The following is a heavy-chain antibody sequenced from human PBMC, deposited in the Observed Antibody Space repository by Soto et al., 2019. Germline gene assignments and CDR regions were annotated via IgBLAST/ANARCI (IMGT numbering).Heavy chain of an antibody. CDR2: TYYRSKWYN. CDR1: GDSVSNKNTA. D-gene: IGHD3-10*01. J-gene: IGHJ4*02. CDR3: ARRFFDLGSAFDF. Sequence: PSQTLSLTCXISGDSVSNKNTAWNWIRQSPSGGLEWLGRTYYRSKWYNDYATSMKSRITISPDTSKNQFSLHLNSVTPEDTAVYFCARRFFDLGSAFDFWGQGTPVTVSS. V-gene: IGHV6-1*01.